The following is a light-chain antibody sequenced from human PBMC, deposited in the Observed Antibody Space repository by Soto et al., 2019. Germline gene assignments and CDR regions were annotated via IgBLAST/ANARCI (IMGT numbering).Light chain of an antibody. CDR1: HTVTSNY. Sequence: EIVLTQSPDTLSLSPGERATLSCRASHTVTSNYLAWYQQKPGQAPRLLIYGASSRATHIPDRFSGSGSGTDFTLTISRLETEDFAVYYCQQYGGSPRTFGQGTKVEIK. V-gene: IGKV3-20*01. CDR2: GAS. J-gene: IGKJ1*01. CDR3: QQYGGSPRT.